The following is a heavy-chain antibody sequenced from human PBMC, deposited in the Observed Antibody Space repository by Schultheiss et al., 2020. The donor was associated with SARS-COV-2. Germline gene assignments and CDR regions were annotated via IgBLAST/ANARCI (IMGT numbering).Heavy chain of an antibody. Sequence: SGPTLVKPTETLTLTCTFSGFSLSTSGVGVGWIRQPPGKALEWLALIDWDDDKFYSTSLKTRLTISKDTSKNQVVLTMTNMDPVDTATYYCARDYGDYGGFDYWGQGTLVTVSS. J-gene: IGHJ4*02. CDR1: GFSLSTSGVG. V-gene: IGHV2-70*01. CDR2: IDWDDDK. CDR3: ARDYGDYGGFDY. D-gene: IGHD4-17*01.